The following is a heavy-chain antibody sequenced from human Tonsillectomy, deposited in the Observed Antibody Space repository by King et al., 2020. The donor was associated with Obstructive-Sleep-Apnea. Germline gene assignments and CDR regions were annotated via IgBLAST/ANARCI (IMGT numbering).Heavy chain of an antibody. CDR1: GFTFSSYS. V-gene: IGHV3-21*01. J-gene: IGHJ4*02. CDR3: ARDLFFAYDILTGYYKDGYYFVY. D-gene: IGHD3-9*01. CDR2: ISSSSSYI. Sequence: VQLVESGGGLVKPGGSLRLSCAASGFTFSSYSMNWVRQAPGKGLEWVSSISSSSSYIYYADSVKGRFTISRDNAKNSLYLQMNSLRAEDTAVYYCARDLFFAYDILTGYYKDGYYFVYWGQGTLVTVSS.